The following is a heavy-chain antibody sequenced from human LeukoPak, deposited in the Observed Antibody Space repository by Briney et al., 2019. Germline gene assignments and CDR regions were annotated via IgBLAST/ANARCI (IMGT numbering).Heavy chain of an antibody. J-gene: IGHJ4*02. CDR1: GFTFSSYA. D-gene: IGHD5-18*01. V-gene: IGHV3-23*01. CDR3: AKEGSVLRIRIHTAFDY. CDR2: ISDSGGRT. Sequence: GGSLRLSCAASGFTFSSYAMSWVRQAPGKGLEWVSGISDSGGRTYYADSVKGRFTISRDNSKNTLYLQMNSLRAEDTAVYYCAKEGSVLRIRIHTAFDYWGQGTLVTVSS.